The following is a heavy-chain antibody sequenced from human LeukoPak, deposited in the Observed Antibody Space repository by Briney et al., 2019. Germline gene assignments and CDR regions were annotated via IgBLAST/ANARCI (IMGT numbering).Heavy chain of an antibody. Sequence: SETLSLTCTVSGGSFSGYYWTWIRQSPGKGLEWIGEINHSGSTTYNPSLKSRVTISSDPSKNQVSLKLTSVSAADTAVYYCARKGYYYDSGAGVWGQGTLVTVSS. CDR1: GGSFSGYY. CDR2: INHSGST. V-gene: IGHV4-34*01. D-gene: IGHD3-22*01. J-gene: IGHJ4*02. CDR3: ARKGYYYDSGAGV.